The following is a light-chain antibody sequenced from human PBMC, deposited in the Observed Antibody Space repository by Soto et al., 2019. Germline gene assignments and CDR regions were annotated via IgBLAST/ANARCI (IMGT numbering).Light chain of an antibody. CDR1: SSDISAYNY. CDR3: SSYTSNNFYV. J-gene: IGLJ1*01. CDR2: EVG. V-gene: IGLV2-14*01. Sequence: QPVLTQPASVSGSPGQSITISCTGTSSDISAYNYVSWYQQHPGKAPKLMIYEVGDRPSGLSNRFSGSKSGNTASLTISRLQTEDEADYYCSSYTSNNFYVFGTGTKLTVL.